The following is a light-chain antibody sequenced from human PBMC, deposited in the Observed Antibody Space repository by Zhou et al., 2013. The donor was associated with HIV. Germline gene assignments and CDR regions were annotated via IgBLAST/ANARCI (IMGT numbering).Light chain of an antibody. J-gene: IGKJ4*01. Sequence: DIQMTQSPSYVSASVGDRVTITCRASQGINRWMVWYQQKPGNAPRLLIYDTSTLYSGVPSRFSGSGSGTDFTLTISGLQPEDFATYYCQHTFTTPITFGGGTRVEIK. V-gene: IGKV1-12*01. CDR2: DTS. CDR1: QGINRW. CDR3: QHTFTTPIT.